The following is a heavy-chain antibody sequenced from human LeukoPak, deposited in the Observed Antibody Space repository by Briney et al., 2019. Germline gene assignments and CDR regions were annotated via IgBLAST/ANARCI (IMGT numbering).Heavy chain of an antibody. CDR3: AKDRPNYHESNGHYYRPNGDY. CDR1: GFTFNSYA. J-gene: IGHJ4*02. CDR2: IMSSGGGT. V-gene: IGHV3-23*01. D-gene: IGHD3-22*01. Sequence: GGSLRLSCAASGFTFNSYAMSWVRQAPGKGLEWVSGIMSSGGGTFYADSVKDRFTISRDNSRNTVYLQMSRLRSEDTAVYYCAKDRPNYHESNGHYYRPNGDYWGQGTLVTVSS.